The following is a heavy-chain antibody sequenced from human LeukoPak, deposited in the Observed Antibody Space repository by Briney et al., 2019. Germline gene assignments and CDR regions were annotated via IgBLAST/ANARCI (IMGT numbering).Heavy chain of an antibody. V-gene: IGHV4-39*07. J-gene: IGHJ5*02. Sequence: PSETLSLTCTVSGGSISSSSYYWGWIRQPPGKELQWIASVYYSGRTNYSPSLKSRVTISVDTSKNQFSLKLSSVTAADTAVYYCARDGIDYGGNWFDPWGQGTLVTVSS. CDR2: VYYSGRT. D-gene: IGHD4-23*01. CDR3: ARDGIDYGGNWFDP. CDR1: GGSISSSSYY.